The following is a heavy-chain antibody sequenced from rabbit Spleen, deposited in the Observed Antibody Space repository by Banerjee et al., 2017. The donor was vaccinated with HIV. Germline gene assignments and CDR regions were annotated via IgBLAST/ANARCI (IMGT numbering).Heavy chain of an antibody. D-gene: IGHD1-1*01. J-gene: IGHJ2*01. CDR2: IDTSDGDT. Sequence: QEQLVESGGGLVQPEGSLTLTCKASGFDFSSYAACWVRQAPGKGLEWIACIDTSDGDTDYANWPKCRFTISKTSSTTVTLQMTSLTAADTATYFCASNYVNAFDPWGQGTLVTVS. V-gene: IGHV1S45*01. CDR1: GFDFSSYA. CDR3: ASNYVNAFDP.